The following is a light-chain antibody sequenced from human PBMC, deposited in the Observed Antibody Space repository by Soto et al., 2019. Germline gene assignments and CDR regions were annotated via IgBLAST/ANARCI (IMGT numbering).Light chain of an antibody. CDR3: SSYTSSSTWV. J-gene: IGLJ3*02. CDR2: EVT. Sequence: QSALTQPPSASGSPGQSVTISCTGTSSDVGGYDYVSWYQQHPGKAPKLIIYEVTERPSGVPDRFSGSKSGNTASLTISGLQAEDEADYYCSSYTSSSTWVFGGGTKLTVL. CDR1: SSDVGGYDY. V-gene: IGLV2-8*01.